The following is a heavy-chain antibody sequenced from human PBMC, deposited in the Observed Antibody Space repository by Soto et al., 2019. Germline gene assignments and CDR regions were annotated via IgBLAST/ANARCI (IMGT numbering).Heavy chain of an antibody. CDR3: ATALSSTSYGSDY. CDR2: INPSGGST. D-gene: IGHD2-2*01. V-gene: IGHV1-46*01. Sequence: ASVKVSCKASGYTFTSYYMHWVRQAPGQGLEWMGIINPSGGSTSYAQKFQGRVTMTRDTSTSTAYMELRSLRSDDTAVYYCATALSSTSYGSDYWGQGTLVTVSS. J-gene: IGHJ4*02. CDR1: GYTFTSYY.